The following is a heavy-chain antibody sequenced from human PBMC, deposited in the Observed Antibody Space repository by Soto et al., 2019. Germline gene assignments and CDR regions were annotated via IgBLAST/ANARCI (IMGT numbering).Heavy chain of an antibody. CDR2: ISYDGSNK. D-gene: IGHD3-22*01. Sequence: QVQLVESGGGVVQPGRSLRLSCAASGFTFSSYGMHWVRQAPGKGLEWVAVISYDGSNKYYADSVKGRFTISRDNSKNTLYLQMNSLRAEDAAVYYCAKQHDSSGYYYDYFDYWGQGTLVTVSS. V-gene: IGHV3-30*18. J-gene: IGHJ4*02. CDR3: AKQHDSSGYYYDYFDY. CDR1: GFTFSSYG.